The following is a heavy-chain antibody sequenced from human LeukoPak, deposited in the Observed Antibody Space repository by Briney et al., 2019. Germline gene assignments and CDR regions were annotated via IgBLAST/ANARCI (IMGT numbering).Heavy chain of an antibody. CDR1: GSTFSSYD. CDR3: ARETEMANLDY. V-gene: IGHV3-7*04. CDR2: IKQDGSEK. J-gene: IGHJ4*02. D-gene: IGHD5-24*01. Sequence: GGSLRLSCAASGSTFSSYDMNWVRQAPGKGPEWVANIKQDGSEKYYVDSVKGRFTISRDNAKKSLYLQMNSLRAEDTAVYYCARETEMANLDYWGQGTLVTVSS.